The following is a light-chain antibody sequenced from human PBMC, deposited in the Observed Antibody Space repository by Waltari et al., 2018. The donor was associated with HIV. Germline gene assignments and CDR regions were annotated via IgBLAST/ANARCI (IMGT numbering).Light chain of an antibody. V-gene: IGKV3-20*01. CDR1: QSVTSNY. CDR2: GTS. Sequence: IVLTQSPGTLSLSPGEGATLSCRTSQSVTSNYVPWYQQKPGQAPRLLIYGTSSRATCIPDRFSGSGSGTDFTLTITRLEPEDFALYYCQQYGTSPTFGQGTKVEIK. CDR3: QQYGTSPT. J-gene: IGKJ1*01.